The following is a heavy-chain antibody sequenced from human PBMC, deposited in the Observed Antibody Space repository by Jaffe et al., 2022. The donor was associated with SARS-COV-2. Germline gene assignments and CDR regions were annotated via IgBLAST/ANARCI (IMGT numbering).Heavy chain of an antibody. V-gene: IGHV3-21*01. D-gene: IGHD2-21*01. CDR2: ISSSSSYI. CDR1: GFTFSSYS. Sequence: EVQLVESGGGLVKPGGSLRLSCAASGFTFSSYSMNWVRQAPGKGLEWVSSISSSSSYIYYADSVKGRFTISRDNAKNSLYLQMNSLRAEDTAVYYCARLRGRAIPRYYFDYWGQGTLVTVSS. CDR3: ARLRGRAIPRYYFDY. J-gene: IGHJ4*02.